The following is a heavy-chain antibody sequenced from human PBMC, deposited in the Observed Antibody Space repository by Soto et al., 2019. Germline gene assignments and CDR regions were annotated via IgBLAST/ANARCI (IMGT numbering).Heavy chain of an antibody. CDR2: ISGSGGRT. Sequence: PGGSLRLSCAASGFTFSNYAMSWARQAPGKGLEWVSSISGSGGRTYYADSVKGRLTISRDNSENTLSLHMSSLRAEDTAIYYCAKLVVFGVVMGLEDFWGQGTTVTVSS. J-gene: IGHJ6*02. CDR3: AKLVVFGVVMGLEDF. CDR1: GFTFSNYA. D-gene: IGHD3-3*01. V-gene: IGHV3-23*01.